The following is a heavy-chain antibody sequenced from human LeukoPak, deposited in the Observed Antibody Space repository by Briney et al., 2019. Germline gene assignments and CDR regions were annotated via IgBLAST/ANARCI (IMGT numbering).Heavy chain of an antibody. D-gene: IGHD3-10*01. Sequence: SETLSLTCAVYGGSFSGYYWSWIRLPPGKGLEWIGEINHSGSTNYNPSLKSRVTISVDTSKNQFSLKLSSVTAADTAVYYCARRHITMVRGVITWGQGTLVTVSS. CDR1: GGSFSGYY. CDR2: INHSGST. CDR3: ARRHITMVRGVIT. V-gene: IGHV4-34*01. J-gene: IGHJ5*02.